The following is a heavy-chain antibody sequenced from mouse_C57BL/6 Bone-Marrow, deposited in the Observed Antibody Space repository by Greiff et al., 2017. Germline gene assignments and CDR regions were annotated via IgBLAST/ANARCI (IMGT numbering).Heavy chain of an antibody. CDR2: IDPENGDT. D-gene: IGHD2-3*01. J-gene: IGHJ2*01. V-gene: IGHV14-4*01. Sequence: EVQLQQSGAELVRPGASVKLSCTASGFNIKDDYMHWVKQRPEQGLEWIGWIDPENGDTASASKFQGKATITADTSSNTAYLQLSSLTSEDTAVYYCTHDGYYGDYWGRGTTRAVSS. CDR1: GFNIKDDY. CDR3: THDGYYGDY.